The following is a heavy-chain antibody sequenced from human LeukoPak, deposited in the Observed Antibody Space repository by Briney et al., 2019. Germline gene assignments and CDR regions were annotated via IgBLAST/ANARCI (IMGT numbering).Heavy chain of an antibody. V-gene: IGHV3-48*01. Sequence: PGGSLRLSCAASGFTFNTYTMNWVRQAPGKGLEWVSYISGSSGIIDYADSVRGRFTISRDNAKNSLYLQMNSLRAEDTAVYYCARGNTVTTRGFDYWGQGTLVTVSS. CDR2: ISGSSGII. CDR3: ARGNTVTTRGFDY. J-gene: IGHJ4*02. D-gene: IGHD4-17*01. CDR1: GFTFNTYT.